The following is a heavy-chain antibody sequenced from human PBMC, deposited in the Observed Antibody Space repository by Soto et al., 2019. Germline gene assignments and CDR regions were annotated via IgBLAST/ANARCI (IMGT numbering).Heavy chain of an antibody. V-gene: IGHV3-30-3*01. CDR2: ISYEGSNK. CDR3: ARLPLRYFDCLLVPRWCYGMDV. CDR1: GFTFSSYA. J-gene: IGHJ6*02. Sequence: GGSLRLSSAASGFTFSSYAMHWVRQAPGKGLEWVAVISYEGSNKYYADSVKGRFTISRDNSKNTLYLQMNSMRAEDTAVYYCARLPLRYFDCLLVPRWCYGMDVWGQGTTVTVSS. D-gene: IGHD3-9*01.